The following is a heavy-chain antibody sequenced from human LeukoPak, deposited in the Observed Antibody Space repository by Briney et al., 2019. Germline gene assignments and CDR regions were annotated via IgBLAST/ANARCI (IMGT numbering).Heavy chain of an antibody. J-gene: IGHJ4*02. Sequence: PSETLSLTCTVSGGSISSYYWSWIRQPPGKGLEWIGYIYYSGSTNYNPSLKSRVTISVDTSKKQFSLRLTSVTAADTAVYYCARGRYLTTSGGAAAGFLDYWGQGSLVTVST. CDR1: GGSISSYY. CDR2: IYYSGST. V-gene: IGHV4-59*12. D-gene: IGHD6-13*01. CDR3: ARGRYLTTSGGAAAGFLDY.